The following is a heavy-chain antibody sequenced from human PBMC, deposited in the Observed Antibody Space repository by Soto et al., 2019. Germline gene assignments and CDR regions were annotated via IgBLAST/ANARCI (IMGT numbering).Heavy chain of an antibody. Sequence: ASVKVSCKAPGYTFTSYGISWVRQAPGQGLEWMGWISAYNGNTNYAQKLQGRVTMTTDTSTSTAYMELRSLRSDDTAVYYCARGRNVLRFLEWFLDGMDVWGQGTTVTVSS. CDR3: ARGRNVLRFLEWFLDGMDV. CDR1: GYTFTSYG. CDR2: ISAYNGNT. D-gene: IGHD3-3*01. J-gene: IGHJ6*02. V-gene: IGHV1-18*04.